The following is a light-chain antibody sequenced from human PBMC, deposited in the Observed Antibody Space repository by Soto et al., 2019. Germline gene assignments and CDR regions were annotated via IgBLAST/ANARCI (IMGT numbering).Light chain of an antibody. Sequence: EIVLTQSPGTLSLSPGERATLSCRASQSVSSSYLAWYQQKPGQAPRLLIYGASSRATGIPDRFSGSGSGTDFTLTISRLEPEDFAVYYRQQYASSPQWTFGQGTKV. J-gene: IGKJ1*01. CDR2: GAS. V-gene: IGKV3-20*01. CDR1: QSVSSSY. CDR3: QQYASSPQWT.